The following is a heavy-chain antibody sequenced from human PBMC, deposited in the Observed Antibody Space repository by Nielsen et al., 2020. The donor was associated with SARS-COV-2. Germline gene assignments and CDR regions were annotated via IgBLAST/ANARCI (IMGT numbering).Heavy chain of an antibody. CDR2: IYHTGST. V-gene: IGHV4-31*02. D-gene: IGHD1-14*01. Sequence: LRLSCAASGFTFSSYWSWIRQHPEWGLEWVGYIYHTGSTYYNAALESRVTISADMSKNQFSLELTSLTAADTAVYYCARGIRPRHVFDIWGQGTMVTVSS. CDR1: GFTFSSY. CDR3: ARGIRPRHVFDI. J-gene: IGHJ3*02.